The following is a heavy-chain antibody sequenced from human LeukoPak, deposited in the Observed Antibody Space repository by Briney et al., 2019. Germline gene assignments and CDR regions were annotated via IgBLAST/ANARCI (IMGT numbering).Heavy chain of an antibody. CDR2: IYYSGST. Sequence: SETLSLTCTVSGGSISSYYWSWIRQPPGKGLEWIGYIYYSGSTNYNPSLKSRVTISVDTSKNQFSLKLSSVTAADTAVYYCARSPTAYGYYYYYYMDVWGKGTTVTVSS. J-gene: IGHJ6*03. V-gene: IGHV4-59*01. CDR1: GGSISSYY. D-gene: IGHD4-17*01. CDR3: ARSPTAYGYYYYYYMDV.